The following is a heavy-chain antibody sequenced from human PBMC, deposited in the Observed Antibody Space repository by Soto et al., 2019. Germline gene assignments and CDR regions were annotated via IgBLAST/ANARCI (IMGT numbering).Heavy chain of an antibody. V-gene: IGHV3-33*01. D-gene: IGHD6-25*01. CDR2: IWYDGSNK. J-gene: IGHJ2*01. Sequence: PGGSLRLSCAASGFTFSSYGMHWVRQAPGKGLEWVAVIWYDGSNKYYADSVKGRFTISRDNSKNTLYLQMNSLRAEDTAVYYCARRSLFRYRYGYRRDLHSFPTRRSFDL. CDR1: GFTFSSYG. CDR3: ARRSLFRYRYGYRRDLHSFPTRRSFDL.